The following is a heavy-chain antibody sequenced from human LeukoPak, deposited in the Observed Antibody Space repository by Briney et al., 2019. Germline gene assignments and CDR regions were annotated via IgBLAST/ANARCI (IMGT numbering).Heavy chain of an antibody. CDR2: ISSSSSTI. D-gene: IGHD3-3*01. CDR1: GFTFSSYS. Sequence: GGSLRLSCAASGFTFSSYSMNWVRQAPGKGLEWVSYISSSSSTIYYADSVKGRFTISRDNAKNSLYLQMNSLRAEDTAVYYCATIPYYDFWSGSYYYMDVWGKGTTVTVSS. J-gene: IGHJ6*03. V-gene: IGHV3-48*01. CDR3: ATIPYYDFWSGSYYYMDV.